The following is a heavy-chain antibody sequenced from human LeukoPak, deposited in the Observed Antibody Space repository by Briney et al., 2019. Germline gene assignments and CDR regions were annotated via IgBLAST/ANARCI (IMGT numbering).Heavy chain of an antibody. CDR3: AGGDGYNPVAY. CDR1: GGSISSYY. J-gene: IGHJ4*02. D-gene: IGHD5-24*01. V-gene: IGHV4-59*01. Sequence: PSETLSLTCTVSGGSISSYYWSWIRQPPGKGLEWIGYIYYSGSTNYNPSLKSRVTISVDTSKNQFSLKLSSVTAADTAVYYCAGGDGYNPVAYWGQGTLVTVSS. CDR2: IYYSGST.